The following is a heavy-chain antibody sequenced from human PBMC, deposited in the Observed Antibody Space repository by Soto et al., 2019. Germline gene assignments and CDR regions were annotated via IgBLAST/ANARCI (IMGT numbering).Heavy chain of an antibody. CDR3: AREVVTETTWGSFDS. D-gene: IGHD2-21*02. J-gene: IGHJ4*02. Sequence: QVHLVQSGADGRKSGSSVRVSCTASGGGTLSNDAISWVRQAPGQGLEWLGRISPFFGTTDYSQRFQGRITMTADASTGTVYMDLRSLKSDDTAVYYCAREVVTETTWGSFDSWGQGTLVTVSS. CDR2: ISPFFGTT. V-gene: IGHV1-69*01. CDR1: GGGTLSNDA.